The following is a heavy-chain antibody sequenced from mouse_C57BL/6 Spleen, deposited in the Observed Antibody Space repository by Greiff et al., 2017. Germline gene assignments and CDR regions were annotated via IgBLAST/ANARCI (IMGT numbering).Heavy chain of an antibody. CDR3: ARGSSVDY. Sequence: DVKLVESGGGLVKPGGSLKLSCAASGFTFSDYGMHWVRQAPEKGLEWVAYISSGNSTSYYAATVKGRFTISRDNAKNTLFLQMTSLRSEDTAMDYTARGSSVDYWGQGTTLTVSS. V-gene: IGHV5-17*01. CDR1: GFTFSDYG. D-gene: IGHD1-1*01. J-gene: IGHJ2*01. CDR2: ISSGNSTS.